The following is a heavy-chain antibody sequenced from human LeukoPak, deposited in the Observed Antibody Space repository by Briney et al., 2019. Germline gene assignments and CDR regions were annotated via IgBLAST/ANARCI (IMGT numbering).Heavy chain of an antibody. CDR3: ARVQLAAAGAFDY. CDR1: GFTFSSYS. J-gene: IGHJ4*02. CDR2: ISSSSGYI. Sequence: GGSLRLSCAASGFTFSSYSMNWVRQAPGKGLEWVSSISSSSGYIYYADSVKGRFTISRDNAKNSLYLQMNSLRAEDTAVYYCARVQLAAAGAFDYWGQGTLVTVSS. D-gene: IGHD6-13*01. V-gene: IGHV3-21*01.